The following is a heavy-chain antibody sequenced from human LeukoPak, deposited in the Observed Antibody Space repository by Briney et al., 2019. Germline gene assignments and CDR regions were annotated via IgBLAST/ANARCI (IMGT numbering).Heavy chain of an antibody. V-gene: IGHV3-23*01. CDR3: ATQPYSGTSAPDY. Sequence: GGSLRLSCAASGFTFSSYAMSWVRQAPGKGLEWVSAISGGGSTYYADSVKGRFTISRDNSKNTLYLQMSSLRAEDTAVYYCATQPYSGTSAPDYWGQGTLVTVSS. CDR1: GFTFSSYA. D-gene: IGHD1-26*01. J-gene: IGHJ4*02. CDR2: ISGGGST.